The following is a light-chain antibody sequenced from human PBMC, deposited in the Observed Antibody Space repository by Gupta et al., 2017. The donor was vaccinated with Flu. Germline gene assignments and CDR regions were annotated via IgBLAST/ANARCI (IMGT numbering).Light chain of an antibody. CDR1: QGIKND. Sequence: DIQMTQPPSSLSASVGDRVTITCRASQGIKNDLGWYQQKPGRAPKRLIYGGSSSQSGVPSRFSGSASGTEFTLTISMLPPEDFATYYCLQQNTYPLSFGGGTKLEIK. V-gene: IGKV1-17*01. CDR2: GGS. J-gene: IGKJ4*01. CDR3: LQQNTYPLS.